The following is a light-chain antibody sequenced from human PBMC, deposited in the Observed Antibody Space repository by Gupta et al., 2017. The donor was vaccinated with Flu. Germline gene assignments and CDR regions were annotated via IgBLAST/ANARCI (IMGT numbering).Light chain of an antibody. CDR2: VAS. CDR3: QQYRSSLYT. Sequence: DIVLTQSPGTLSLSPGESATLSCRASQSINSNYLAWYQQKPGQAPRLLIFVASNRATGIPVRFSGSGSGTDFTLTISRLEPEDFAMYYCQQYRSSLYTFGQGTKLEI. J-gene: IGKJ2*01. CDR1: QSINSNY. V-gene: IGKV3-20*01.